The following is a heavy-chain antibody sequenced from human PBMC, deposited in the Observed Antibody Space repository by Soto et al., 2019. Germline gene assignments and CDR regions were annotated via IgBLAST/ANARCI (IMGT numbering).Heavy chain of an antibody. CDR2: MSKDGSAK. V-gene: IGHV3-30-3*01. J-gene: IGHJ4*02. D-gene: IGHD2-21*01. CDR1: GFTFSSYA. Sequence: QVQLVESGGGVVQPGRSLRLSCAASGFTFSSYAMYWVRQAPGKGLERVAVMSKDGSAKYYADSVKGGFTISRDNSTNTLFRHKNSMRDDDTAVEYCSRKTMDRGICGCMDYWGQEPLVTVSS. CDR3: SRKTMDRGICGCMDY.